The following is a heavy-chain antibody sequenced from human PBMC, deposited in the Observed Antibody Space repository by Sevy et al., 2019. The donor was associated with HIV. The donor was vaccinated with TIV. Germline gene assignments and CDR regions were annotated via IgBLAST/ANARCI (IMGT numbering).Heavy chain of an antibody. J-gene: IGHJ4*02. CDR2: INSDGSST. V-gene: IGHV3-74*01. D-gene: IGHD2-15*01. CDR3: ARDTAQGYCSGGSCFIDY. Sequence: GGSLRLSCAASGFTFSSYWMHWVRQAPGKGLVWVSRINSDGSSTSYSDSVKGRFTISRDNAKNTLYLQMNSLRAEDTAVYDCARDTAQGYCSGGSCFIDYWGQGTLVTVSS. CDR1: GFTFSSYW.